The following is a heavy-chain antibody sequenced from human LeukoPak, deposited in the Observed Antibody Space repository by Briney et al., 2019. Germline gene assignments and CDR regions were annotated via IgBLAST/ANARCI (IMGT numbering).Heavy chain of an antibody. J-gene: IGHJ6*03. CDR3: AKWAQPLLYYYYYYMDV. Sequence: GGSLRLSSAASGFTFSSYAMSWVRQAPGKGLEWVSAISGSGGSTYYADSVKGRFTISRDNSKNTLYLQMNSLRAEDTAVYYCAKWAQPLLYYYYYYMDVWGKGTTVTVSS. D-gene: IGHD2-21*02. CDR2: ISGSGGST. V-gene: IGHV3-23*01. CDR1: GFTFSSYA.